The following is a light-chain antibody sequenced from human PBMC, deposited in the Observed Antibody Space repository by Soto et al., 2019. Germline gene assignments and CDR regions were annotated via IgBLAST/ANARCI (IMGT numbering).Light chain of an antibody. V-gene: IGLV2-14*01. J-gene: IGLJ1*01. CDR3: SSRTTSNHYV. Sequence: QSALTQPASVSGSPGQSITISCTGTSSDIGAYNSVSWYKQHPGKAPKLIIYEVSNRPSGVSNRFSASKSGNTASLPISGLQADYEADYYCSSRTTSNHYVFGTGTKLTVL. CDR2: EVS. CDR1: SSDIGAYNS.